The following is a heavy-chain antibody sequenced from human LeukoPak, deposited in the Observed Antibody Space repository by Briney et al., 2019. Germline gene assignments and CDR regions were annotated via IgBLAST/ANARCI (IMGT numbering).Heavy chain of an antibody. D-gene: IGHD3-10*01. CDR1: GLTFSSYS. CDR2: ISSASNTI. Sequence: GGSLRLSCAASGLTFSSYSMNWVRQAPGKGLEWVSYISSASNTIYYADSVKGRFTISRDNAKNSLYLQMNSLRAEDTAMYYCARDGWFGDYNWFDPWGQGTLVTVSS. V-gene: IGHV3-48*01. CDR3: ARDGWFGDYNWFDP. J-gene: IGHJ5*02.